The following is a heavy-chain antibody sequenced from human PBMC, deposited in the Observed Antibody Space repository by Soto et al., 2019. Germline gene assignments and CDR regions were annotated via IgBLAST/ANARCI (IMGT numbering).Heavy chain of an antibody. CDR2: ISYDGSNK. J-gene: IGHJ6*02. CDR1: GFTFSSYG. Sequence: QVQLVESGGGVVQPGRSLRLSCAASGFTFSSYGMHWVRQAPGKGLEWVAVISYDGSNKYYTDSVKGRFTISSDNSKNTLYLQMNSLRAEDTAVYYCAMVDYDILTGYYDYYYGMAVWGQGTTGTGSS. CDR3: AMVDYDILTGYYDYYYGMAV. D-gene: IGHD3-9*01. V-gene: IGHV3-30*03.